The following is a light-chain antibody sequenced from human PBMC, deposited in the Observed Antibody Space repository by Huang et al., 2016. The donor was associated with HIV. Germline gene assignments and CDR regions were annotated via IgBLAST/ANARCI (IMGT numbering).Light chain of an antibody. CDR3: QQLNSYPGYT. Sequence: IQLTQSPSSLSASVGDRVTITCRASQGISTYLAWYQQKPGKAPKLLIYASSTLQSGFPSRFSGSGSGTDFTLIISSLQPEDFATYYCQQLNSYPGYTFGQGTKLEIK. J-gene: IGKJ2*01. CDR1: QGISTY. CDR2: ASS. V-gene: IGKV1-9*01.